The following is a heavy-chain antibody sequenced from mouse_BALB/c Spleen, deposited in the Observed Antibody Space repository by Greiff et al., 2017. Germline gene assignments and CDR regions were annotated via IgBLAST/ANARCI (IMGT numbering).Heavy chain of an antibody. CDR3: NAGITTSVRDY. CDR1: GFNIKDYY. J-gene: IGHJ4*01. V-gene: IGHV14-4*02. Sequence: EVKLMESGAELVRSGASVKLSCTASGFNIKDYYMHWVKQRPEQGLEWIGWIDPENGDTEYAPKFQGKATMTADTSSNTAYLQLSSLTSEDTAVYYCNAGITTSVRDYWGQGTSVTVSS. D-gene: IGHD1-1*01. CDR2: IDPENGDT.